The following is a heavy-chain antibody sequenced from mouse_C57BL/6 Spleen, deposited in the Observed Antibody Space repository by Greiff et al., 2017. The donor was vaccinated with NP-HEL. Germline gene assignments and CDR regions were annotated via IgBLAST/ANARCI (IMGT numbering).Heavy chain of an antibody. D-gene: IGHD1-1*01. CDR1: GFTFSDYG. CDR2: ISSGSSTI. J-gene: IGHJ4*01. CDR3: ARAVERYYYAMDY. Sequence: EVQLVESGGGLVKPGGSLKLSCAASGFTFSDYGMHWVRQAPEKGLEWVAYISSGSSTIYYADTVKGRFTISRDNAKNTLFLQMTSLGSEDTAMYYCARAVERYYYAMDYWGQGTSVTVSS. V-gene: IGHV5-17*01.